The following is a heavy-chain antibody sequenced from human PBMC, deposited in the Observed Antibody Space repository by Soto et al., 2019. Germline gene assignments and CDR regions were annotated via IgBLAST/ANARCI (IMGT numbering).Heavy chain of an antibody. Sequence: QEQLVQSGAEVRKPGASVKVSCKASGYTFSNFDINWVRQATGQGLEWVGWMNPDSGDTDYSPRFQGRVSMTRDSSISTAYMDLSSLGSEDTAVYYCARALAVRDTFDLWGQGTMVSVSS. J-gene: IGHJ3*01. D-gene: IGHD6-19*01. CDR2: MNPDSGDT. V-gene: IGHV1-8*02. CDR3: ARALAVRDTFDL. CDR1: GYTFSNFD.